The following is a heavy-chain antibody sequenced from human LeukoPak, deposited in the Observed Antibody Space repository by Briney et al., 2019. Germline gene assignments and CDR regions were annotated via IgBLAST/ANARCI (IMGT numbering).Heavy chain of an antibody. CDR3: ARTVGADPYYCDN. CDR2: INPSGGST. J-gene: IGHJ4*02. Sequence: ASVKVSCKASGYTFTSYNMHWVRQAPGQGLEWMGIINPSGGSTSYAQKFQGRVTMTRDTSTRTVYMELSSLTSEDTAVYYCARTVGADPYYCDNWGQGTLVTVSS. V-gene: IGHV1-46*01. D-gene: IGHD1-26*01. CDR1: GYTFTSYN.